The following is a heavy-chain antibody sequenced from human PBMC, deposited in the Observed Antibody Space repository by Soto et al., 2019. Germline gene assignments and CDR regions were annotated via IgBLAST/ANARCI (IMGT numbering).Heavy chain of an antibody. J-gene: IGHJ4*02. CDR2: IIPYYNTL. CDR1: EGTFNSYA. CDR3: ASGASRWYPYCFDS. V-gene: IGHV1-69*01. Sequence: QAQVVQSGAEVRKPGSSVKLSCKASEGTFNSYAIAWVRQAPGQGLEWMGGIIPYYNTLNYAKKFQDRVTITADDSTNTVYMELSSLRSDDTAVYFCASGASRWYPYCFDSWAQGTLVTVSS. D-gene: IGHD6-13*01.